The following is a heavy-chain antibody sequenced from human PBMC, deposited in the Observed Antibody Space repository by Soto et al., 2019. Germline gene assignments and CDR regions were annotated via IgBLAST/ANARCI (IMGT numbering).Heavy chain of an antibody. CDR2: INTDGLS. CDR3: ARVPVAVAATEDYYGLDV. D-gene: IGHD2-15*01. CDR1: GVSITSYY. V-gene: IGHV4-4*07. J-gene: IGHJ6*02. Sequence: SETLSLSCIVSGVSITSYYWSWIRQSAGGGLEWMGRINTDGLSTYSPSFKSRLTMSLDTSKNQVSLRLISVTAADTAVYFCARVPVAVAATEDYYGLDVWGQGTTVTVSS.